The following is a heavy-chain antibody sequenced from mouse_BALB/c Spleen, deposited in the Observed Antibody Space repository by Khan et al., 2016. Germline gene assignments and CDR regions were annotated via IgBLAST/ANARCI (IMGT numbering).Heavy chain of an antibody. V-gene: IGHV9-3-1*01. CDR3: AIGGDYERFAS. J-gene: IGHJ3*01. Sequence: QIQLVQSGPELKKPGEAVKISCKASGYTFTNYGMNWVKQAPGKGLKWMGWINTYTGESTYADDFKGRFAISLQTSASTAYLQINNLKTEDTAAYCCAIGGDYERFASWGQGTLVTVSA. D-gene: IGHD2-13*01. CDR2: INTYTGES. CDR1: GYTFTNYG.